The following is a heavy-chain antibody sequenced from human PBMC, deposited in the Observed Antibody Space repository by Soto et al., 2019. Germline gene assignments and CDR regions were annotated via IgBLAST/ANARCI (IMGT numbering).Heavy chain of an antibody. J-gene: IGHJ5*02. Sequence: QVQLQQSGPGLVKPSQTLSLTCVISGDSVSSNSATWNWIRQSPSRGLEWLGRTYYRSKWYNEYAVSVKGRITINPDTSKNQFSLQLNSVTPEDTAVYYCARGRDGVEQPWFDPWGQGTLVTVSS. CDR2: TYYRSKWYN. D-gene: IGHD3-3*01. V-gene: IGHV6-1*01. CDR3: ARGRDGVEQPWFDP. CDR1: GDSVSSNSAT.